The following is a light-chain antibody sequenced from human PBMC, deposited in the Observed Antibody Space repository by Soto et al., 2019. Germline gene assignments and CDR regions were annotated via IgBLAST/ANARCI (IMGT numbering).Light chain of an antibody. J-gene: IGLJ2*01. CDR3: SSYTSTNHVV. CDR2: EVN. V-gene: IGLV2-8*01. CDR1: SSDVGGYNY. Sequence: QSALTQPPSASGSPGQSVAISCTGTSSDVGGYNYVSWYQQHPGKAPKLMIYEVNKRPSGVPDRFSGSKSGNTASLTVSGLQAEDEADYYCSSYTSTNHVVFGGGTQLTVL.